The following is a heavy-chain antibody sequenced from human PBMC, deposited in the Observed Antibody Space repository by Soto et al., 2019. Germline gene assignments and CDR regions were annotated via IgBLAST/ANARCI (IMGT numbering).Heavy chain of an antibody. J-gene: IGHJ6*02. Sequence: PSETLSLTCSVSSDSMNSGGYYWSWIRQHPGNGLEWIGYIYSNGDTYYNPSLKSRVTISVDTSKNQFSLNLTSVTAADTAVYYCARRGGSSSGYYYYAMDVWGQGTTVTVSS. V-gene: IGHV4-31*03. D-gene: IGHD6-6*01. CDR3: ARRGGSSSGYYYYAMDV. CDR2: IYSNGDT. CDR1: SDSMNSGGYY.